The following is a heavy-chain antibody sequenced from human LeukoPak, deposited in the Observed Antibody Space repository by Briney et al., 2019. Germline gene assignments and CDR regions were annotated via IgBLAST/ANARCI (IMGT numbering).Heavy chain of an antibody. CDR2: IKQDGSEK. CDR1: GFTFSNSW. Sequence: TGGSLRLSCAATGFTFSNSWMSWVRQAPGKGLEWVANIKQDGSEKSYVDSAKGRFAVSRDNAINSLFLQMNSLRVEDTAVYFCARSARGDESAYYYMDHWGQGILVTVSS. D-gene: IGHD3-22*01. J-gene: IGHJ4*02. CDR3: ARSARGDESAYYYMDH. V-gene: IGHV3-7*01.